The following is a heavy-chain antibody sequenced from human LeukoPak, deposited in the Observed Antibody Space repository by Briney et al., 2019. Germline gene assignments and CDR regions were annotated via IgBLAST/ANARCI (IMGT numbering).Heavy chain of an antibody. J-gene: IGHJ6*03. CDR3: ARVADFWSGPFWYMDV. Sequence: ASVKVSCKASGYTFTRYGISWVRQAPGQGLEWMGWISAYNGNTNYAQKLQGRVTMTTDTSTSTAYMELRGLRSDDAAVYYCARVADFWSGPFWYMDVWGKGTTVTVSS. V-gene: IGHV1-18*01. CDR1: GYTFTRYG. D-gene: IGHD3-3*01. CDR2: ISAYNGNT.